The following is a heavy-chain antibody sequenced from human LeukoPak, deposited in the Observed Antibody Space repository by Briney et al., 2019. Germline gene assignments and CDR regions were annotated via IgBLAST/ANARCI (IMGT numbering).Heavy chain of an antibody. CDR1: GFTFSEYY. CDR3: ARVGSRSGPGGPFDY. V-gene: IGHV3-11*04. Sequence: GGSLRLSCAASGFTFSEYYMTGIRQAPGKGLEWVSYITISGSTIHYADSVKGRFTISRDNAKNSLYLQMNSLRAEDTAVYYCARVGSRSGPGGPFDYWGQGTLVTVSS. J-gene: IGHJ4*02. D-gene: IGHD3-10*01. CDR2: ITISGSTI.